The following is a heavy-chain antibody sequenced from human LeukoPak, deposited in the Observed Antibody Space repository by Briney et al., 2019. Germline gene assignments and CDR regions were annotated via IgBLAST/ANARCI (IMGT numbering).Heavy chain of an antibody. CDR1: GFTFRSYA. D-gene: IGHD1-26*01. Sequence: GRSLRLSCGASGFTFRSYAFHCVRHAPGKGHEWVAGISTDGSYTSYADSLKGRFTFSRDNSKNTLYLQMNSLRAEDTAVYYCVRDVVGAIHCDYWGEGALVTVSS. V-gene: IGHV3-30*01. J-gene: IGHJ4*02. CDR3: VRDVVGAIHCDY. CDR2: ISTDGSYT.